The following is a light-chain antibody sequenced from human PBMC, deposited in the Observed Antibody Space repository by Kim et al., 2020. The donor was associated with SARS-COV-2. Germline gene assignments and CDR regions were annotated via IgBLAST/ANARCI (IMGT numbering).Light chain of an antibody. V-gene: IGLV3-1*01. CDR2: QDK. CDR3: QTWDGNNVL. CDR1: KLGEKY. Sequence: SYELTQPPSVSVSPGQTTSITCSGDKLGEKYVCWYQQKPGQSPVLVIYQDKNRPSGIPERFSGFNSGNTATLTISGTQAMDEADYYCQTWDGNNVLFGGGTKLTVL. J-gene: IGLJ2*01.